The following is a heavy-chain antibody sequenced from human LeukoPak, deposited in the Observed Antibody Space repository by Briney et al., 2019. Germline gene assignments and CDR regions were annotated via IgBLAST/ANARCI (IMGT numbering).Heavy chain of an antibody. Sequence: PGGSLRLSCAASGFTLSSHWMCWVRQAPGKGLEWVANIKPDGSAKYYVDSVKGRFTISRDNAKNSLYLQMDGLRAEDTALYYCARDHQWSSDYWGQGTLVTVSS. D-gene: IGHD3-3*01. CDR1: GFTLSSHW. V-gene: IGHV3-7*01. J-gene: IGHJ4*02. CDR3: ARDHQWSSDY. CDR2: IKPDGSAK.